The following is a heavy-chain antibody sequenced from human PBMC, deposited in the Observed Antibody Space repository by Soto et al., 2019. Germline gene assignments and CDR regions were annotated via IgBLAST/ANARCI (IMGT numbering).Heavy chain of an antibody. CDR1: GGSISSYY. V-gene: IGHV4-59*08. D-gene: IGHD4-4*01. CDR3: ARYSRSGAFDI. J-gene: IGHJ3*02. CDR2: IYYSGST. Sequence: SETLSLTCTVSGGSISSYYWSWIRQPPGKGLEWIGYIYYSGSTNYNPSLKSRVTISVDTSKNQFSLKLSSVTAADTAVYYCARYSRSGAFDIWGQGTMVTVSS.